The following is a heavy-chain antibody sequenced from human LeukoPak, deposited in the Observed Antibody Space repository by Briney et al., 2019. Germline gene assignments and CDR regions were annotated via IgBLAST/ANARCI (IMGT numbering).Heavy chain of an antibody. J-gene: IGHJ3*02. D-gene: IGHD3-10*01. CDR2: INSDGSST. Sequence: GGSLRLSCAASGFTFSSYWMHWVRQAPGKGLVWVSRINSDGSSTSYADSVKGRFTISRDNAKNTLYLQMNSLRAEDTAVYYCARFGGSGSYFYNDAFDIWGQGTVVTVSS. CDR1: GFTFSSYW. V-gene: IGHV3-74*01. CDR3: ARFGGSGSYFYNDAFDI.